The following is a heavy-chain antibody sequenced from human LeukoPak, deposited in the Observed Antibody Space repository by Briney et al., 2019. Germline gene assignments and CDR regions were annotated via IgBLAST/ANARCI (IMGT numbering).Heavy chain of an antibody. CDR2: ISGNATGT. V-gene: IGHV3-23*01. CDR3: ARPPPIYSGYDSGDDY. D-gene: IGHD5-12*01. Sequence: GGSLRLSCAASGFTFSSYAMSWVRQAPGKGLEWVSAISGNATGTYYADSVKGRFTISRDNSKNTLYLQMNSLRAEDTAVYYCARPPPIYSGYDSGDDYWGQGTLVTVSS. J-gene: IGHJ4*02. CDR1: GFTFSSYA.